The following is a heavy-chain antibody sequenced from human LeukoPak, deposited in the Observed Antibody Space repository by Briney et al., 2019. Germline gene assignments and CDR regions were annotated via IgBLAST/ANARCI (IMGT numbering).Heavy chain of an antibody. D-gene: IGHD2-2*01. CDR1: GGTFSSYA. CDR2: IIPIFGTA. J-gene: IGHJ6*03. CDR3: ARDLGYCSSTSCHGYYYYYMDV. Sequence: ASVKVSCKASGGTFSSYAISWVRQAPGQGLEWMGGIIPIFGTANYAQKFQGRVTITADKSTSTAYMELSSLRSEDTAVYYCARDLGYCSSTSCHGYYYYYMDVWGKGTTVTISS. V-gene: IGHV1-69*06.